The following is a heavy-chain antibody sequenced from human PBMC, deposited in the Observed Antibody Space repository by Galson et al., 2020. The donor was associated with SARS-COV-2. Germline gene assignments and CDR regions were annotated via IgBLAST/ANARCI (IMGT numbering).Heavy chain of an antibody. CDR1: GFNFNDYA. CDR2: ISGDGINK. V-gene: IGHV3-30*04. Sequence: GGSLRLSCAASGFNFNDYALHWVRQAPGKGLEWVAVISGDGINKYYADSVKVRITISRDSSKNMVFLQMNSLRTEDTAVYYCARNTRAIIVSREYYFDSGGQGTLVTVSS. J-gene: IGHJ4*02. CDR3: ARNTRAIIVSREYYFDS. D-gene: IGHD2-2*01.